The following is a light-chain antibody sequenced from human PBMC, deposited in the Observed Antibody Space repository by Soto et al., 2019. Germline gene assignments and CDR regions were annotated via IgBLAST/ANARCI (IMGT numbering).Light chain of an antibody. CDR3: QQRSNWPPRVT. Sequence: EIVLTQSPATLSLSPGERATLSCRASLSVGSYLAWYQQRPCQAPRLLIYDASNRATGIPARFSGSGSGTDFTLTISSLEPEDFAVYYCQQRSNWPPRVTFGGGSKVAIK. CDR2: DAS. CDR1: LSVGSY. J-gene: IGKJ4*01. V-gene: IGKV3-11*01.